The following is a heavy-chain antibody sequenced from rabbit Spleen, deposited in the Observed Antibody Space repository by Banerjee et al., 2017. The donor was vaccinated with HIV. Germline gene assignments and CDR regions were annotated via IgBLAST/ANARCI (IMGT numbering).Heavy chain of an antibody. CDR3: VRGASSSGYYSL. Sequence: QEQLEESGGDLVKPEGSLTLTCKASGFDFSSTYWIFWVRQAPGKGLEWIGYIDPLFGTTYYASWVNGRFTISSHNAQNTLYLQLNSLTAADTATYFCVRGASSSGYYSLWGPGTLVTVS. J-gene: IGHJ4*01. D-gene: IGHD1-1*01. CDR1: GFDFSSTYW. V-gene: IGHV1S45*01. CDR2: IDPLFGTT.